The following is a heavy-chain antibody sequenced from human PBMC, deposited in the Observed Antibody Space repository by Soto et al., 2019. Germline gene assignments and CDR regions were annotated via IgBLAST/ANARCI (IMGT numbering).Heavy chain of an antibody. J-gene: IGHJ4*02. CDR3: ARDRDDYGSGNYYNRTGF. CDR2: IIPLFGTP. V-gene: IGHV1-69*13. Sequence: SVKVSCKASGGIFSTYAISWLRQAPGQGLEWMGGIIPLFGTPNYAQRFQGRVTITADESTSTAYMELSRLRSEDTAVYYCARDRDDYGSGNYYNRTGFWGQGTLVTVSS. CDR1: GGIFSTYA. D-gene: IGHD3-10*01.